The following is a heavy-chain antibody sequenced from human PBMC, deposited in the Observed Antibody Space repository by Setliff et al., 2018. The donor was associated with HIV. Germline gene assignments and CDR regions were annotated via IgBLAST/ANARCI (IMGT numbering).Heavy chain of an antibody. V-gene: IGHV4-61*01. CDR2: IYYSGTT. CDR1: GDSVSSASYY. CDR3: ASEAWTSYRSSSGYYYYYMDV. D-gene: IGHD6-6*01. Sequence: PSATLSLTCSVSGDSVSSASYYWSWIRQPPGKGLEWIGYIYYSGTTKYNPSLESRVTISVDTSKNQFSLKLSSVTAADTAVYYCASEAWTSYRSSSGYYYYYMDVWGKGTTVTVSS. J-gene: IGHJ6*03.